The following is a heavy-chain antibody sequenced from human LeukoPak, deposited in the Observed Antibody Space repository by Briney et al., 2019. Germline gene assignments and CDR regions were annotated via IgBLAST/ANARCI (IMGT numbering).Heavy chain of an antibody. D-gene: IGHD3-22*01. CDR1: GFTFSGYA. Sequence: GGSLRLSCAASGFTFSGYAMHWVRQAPGKGLEWVAVISYDGSNKYYADSVKGRFTISRDNSKNTLYLQMNSLRAEDTAVYYCARGQSYYYDSSGYYNDYWGQGTLVTVSS. CDR3: ARGQSYYYDSSGYYNDY. CDR2: ISYDGSNK. J-gene: IGHJ4*02. V-gene: IGHV3-30*04.